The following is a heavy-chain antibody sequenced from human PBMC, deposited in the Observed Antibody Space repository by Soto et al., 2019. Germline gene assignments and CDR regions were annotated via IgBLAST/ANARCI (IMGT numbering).Heavy chain of an antibody. CDR1: GYTFTSYA. Sequence: QVQLVQSGAEVKKPGASVKVSCKASGYTFTSYAIHWVRQAPGQRLEWMGWINAGNGNAKYSQQFQGRVTITRDTSAITAYMELSSLRSEDTAVYYCTSTSGYSWYDYWGQGTLVTVSS. J-gene: IGHJ4*02. CDR3: TSTSGYSWYDY. V-gene: IGHV1-3*01. CDR2: INAGNGNA. D-gene: IGHD3-3*01.